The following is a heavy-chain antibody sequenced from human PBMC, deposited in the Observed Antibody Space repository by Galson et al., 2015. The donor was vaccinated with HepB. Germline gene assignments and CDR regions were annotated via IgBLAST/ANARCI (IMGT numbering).Heavy chain of an antibody. CDR3: TTLGTTTEY. J-gene: IGHJ4*02. V-gene: IGHV3-74*03. D-gene: IGHD1-7*01. CDR1: GFTFSSSW. CDR2: ISSDGSRT. Sequence: SLRLSCAASGFTFSSSWMHWVRQAPGKGLVWVSIISSDGSRTAYADSVKGRFTISRDNAKNTLYLQMNGLRAEDTAVYYCTTLGTTTEYWGQGTLVTVSS.